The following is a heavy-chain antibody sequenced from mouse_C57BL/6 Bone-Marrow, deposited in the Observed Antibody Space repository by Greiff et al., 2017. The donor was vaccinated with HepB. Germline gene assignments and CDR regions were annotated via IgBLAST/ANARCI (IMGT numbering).Heavy chain of an antibody. J-gene: IGHJ3*01. CDR3: ARDGYGAY. V-gene: IGHV5-4*01. D-gene: IGHD2-2*01. Sequence: EVQLVESGGGLVKPGGSLKLSCAASGFTFSSYAMSWVRQTPEKRLEWVATISDGGSYTYYPDNVKGRFTISRDNAKNNLYLQMSHLKSEDTAMYFCARDGYGAYWGQGTLVTVSA. CDR2: ISDGGSYT. CDR1: GFTFSSYA.